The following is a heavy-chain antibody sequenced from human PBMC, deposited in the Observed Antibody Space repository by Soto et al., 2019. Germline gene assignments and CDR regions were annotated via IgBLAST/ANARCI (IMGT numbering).Heavy chain of an antibody. D-gene: IGHD3-22*01. Sequence: VQVSCKVSEYTLTELSMHWVRQAPGKGLEWMGGFDPEDGETIYAQKFQGRVTMTEDTSTDTAYMELSSLRSEDTAVYYCATATPFAGVVITVYYYYYMDVWGKGTTVTVSS. V-gene: IGHV1-24*01. J-gene: IGHJ6*03. CDR1: EYTLTELS. CDR2: FDPEDGET. CDR3: ATATPFAGVVITVYYYYYMDV.